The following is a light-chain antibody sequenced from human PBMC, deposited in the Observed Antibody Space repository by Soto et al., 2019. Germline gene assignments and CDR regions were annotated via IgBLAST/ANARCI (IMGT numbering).Light chain of an antibody. CDR2: HVS. CDR1: QSVSNSY. Sequence: EIELTQSPGTVSLSPGERATLSCRASQSVSNSYLAWYQQKPGQAPRLLMYHVSNRATGIPDRFSGSGSGTDFTLTINKLEPADFAVYYCQQHSNSPWTFGQGTKV. V-gene: IGKV3-20*01. CDR3: QQHSNSPWT. J-gene: IGKJ1*01.